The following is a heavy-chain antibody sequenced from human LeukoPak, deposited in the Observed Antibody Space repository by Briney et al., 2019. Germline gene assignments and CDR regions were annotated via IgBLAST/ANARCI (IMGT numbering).Heavy chain of an antibody. CDR3: ARGRVGRRYSSGWYKAPFDY. Sequence: GGSLRLSCAASGFTFSSYWMSWVRQAPGKGLEWVANMKYDGSEQYYVDSVKGRFTISRDNAKNSLYLQMNSLRAEDTAVYYCARGRVGRRYSSGWYKAPFDYWGQGTLVTVSS. CDR1: GFTFSSYW. J-gene: IGHJ4*02. V-gene: IGHV3-7*01. D-gene: IGHD6-19*01. CDR2: MKYDGSEQ.